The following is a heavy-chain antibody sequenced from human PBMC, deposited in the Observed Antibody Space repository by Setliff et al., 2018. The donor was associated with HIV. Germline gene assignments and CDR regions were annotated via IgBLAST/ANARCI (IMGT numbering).Heavy chain of an antibody. CDR2: IYHHGTT. V-gene: IGHV4-30-2*01. J-gene: IGHJ6*02. CDR3: ARGGPTVAFGLDV. D-gene: IGHD4-17*01. Sequence: KTSETLSLTCVVSGDSIRNGGYSWTWTRQPPGKGLEWIGNIYHHGTTYYYPSLKGRVTISLDTSNNQFSLNLNSVTAADTAVYYCARGGPTVAFGLDVWGQGTTVTVSS. CDR1: GDSIRNGGYS.